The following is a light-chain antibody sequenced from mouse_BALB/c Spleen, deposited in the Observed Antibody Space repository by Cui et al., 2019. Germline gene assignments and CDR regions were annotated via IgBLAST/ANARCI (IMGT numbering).Light chain of an antibody. CDR2: QVA. CDR1: QSLLDSDGKTY. V-gene: IGKV1-135*01. CDR3: WQGTHFPRT. J-gene: IGKJ1*01. Sequence: DVVMTQTPLTLSVTIGQPASISCKSRQSLLDSDGKTYLNWLLQRPGRTPKRLIYQVAKLVSGVPDRITGSGSGTEFTLKSSRVEAEDLGVYYCWQGTHFPRTFGGGTKLEIK.